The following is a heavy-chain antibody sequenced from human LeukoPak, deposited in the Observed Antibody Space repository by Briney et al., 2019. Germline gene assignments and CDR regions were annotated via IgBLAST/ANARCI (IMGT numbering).Heavy chain of an antibody. V-gene: IGHV4-31*03. J-gene: IGHJ4*02. CDR3: SRDPYLYSSSSQDY. Sequence: SETHSLTYTVSGGSISSGGYCWSWIREHPGKGLEWIGYIYFSGSTYYKQSAKCRDARSVDTSKNQFSPKLSPVTAADTAVYYCSRDPYLYSSSSQDYWGQGTLVTVSA. CDR2: IYFSGST. D-gene: IGHD6-6*01. CDR1: GGSISSGGYC.